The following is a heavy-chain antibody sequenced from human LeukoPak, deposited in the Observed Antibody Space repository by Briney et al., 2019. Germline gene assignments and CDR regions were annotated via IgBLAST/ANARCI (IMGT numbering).Heavy chain of an antibody. D-gene: IGHD1-20*01. CDR2: INPSGGST. V-gene: IGHV1-46*01. J-gene: IGHJ3*02. CDR1: GYTFTSYY. CDR3: ASRNWNDGSNDAFDI. Sequence: GASVKVSCKASGYTFTSYYMHWVRQAPGQGLEWMGIINPSGGSTSYAQKFQGRVTMTRDMSTSTVYMELSSLRSEDTAVYYCASRNWNDGSNDAFDIWGQGTMVTVSS.